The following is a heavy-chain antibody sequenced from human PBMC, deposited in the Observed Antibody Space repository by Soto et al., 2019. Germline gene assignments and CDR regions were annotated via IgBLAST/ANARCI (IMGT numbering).Heavy chain of an antibody. CDR2: IYYSGST. Sequence: SETLSLTCTVSGGSISSYYWSWIRQPPGKGLEWIGYIYYSGSTNYNPSLKSRVTISVDTSKNQFSLKLSSVTAADTAVYYCARGGTKGGDYYCGMDVWGVGTTVAVS. J-gene: IGHJ6*02. CDR1: GGSISSYY. CDR3: ARGGTKGGDYYCGMDV. V-gene: IGHV4-59*01. D-gene: IGHD2-8*01.